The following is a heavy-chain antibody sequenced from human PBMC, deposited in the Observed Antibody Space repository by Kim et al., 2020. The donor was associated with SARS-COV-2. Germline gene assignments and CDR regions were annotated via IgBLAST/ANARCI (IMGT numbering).Heavy chain of an antibody. D-gene: IGHD3-10*01. Sequence: SETLSLTCTVSGGSISSGCYYWSWIRQHPGKGLEWIGYIYYSGSTYYNPSLKSRVTISVDTSKNQFSLKLSSVTAADTAVYYCARVTMVRGWYFDLWGRGPRVPVSS. CDR2: IYYSGST. J-gene: IGHJ2*01. CDR3: ARVTMVRGWYFDL. V-gene: IGHV4-31*03. CDR1: GGSISSGCYY.